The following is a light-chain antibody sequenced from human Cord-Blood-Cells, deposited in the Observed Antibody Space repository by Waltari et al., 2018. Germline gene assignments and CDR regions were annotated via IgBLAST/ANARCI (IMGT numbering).Light chain of an antibody. J-gene: IGLJ3*02. CDR3: SSYTSSSTWV. Sequence: QSALTQPASVSGSPGQSITIPCTGTSSDVGGYNYVFWYQQHPGKAPKLMVYGVIKRPSGFSHGFSGSKAGNTASLTISGLQAEDEADYYCSSYTSSSTWVFGGGTKLTVL. CDR2: GVI. CDR1: SSDVGGYNY. V-gene: IGLV2-14*01.